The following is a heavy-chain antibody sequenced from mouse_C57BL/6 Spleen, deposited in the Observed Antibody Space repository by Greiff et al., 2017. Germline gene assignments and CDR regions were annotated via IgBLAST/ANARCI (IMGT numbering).Heavy chain of an antibody. J-gene: IGHJ2*01. CDR3: AREGSNYYFDY. D-gene: IGHD2-5*01. CDR2: ISYSGST. Sequence: VQLKESGPGMVKPSQSLSLTCTVTGYSITSGYDWHWIRHFPGNKLEWMGYISYSGSTNYNPSLKSRISITHDTSKNHFFLKLNSVTTEDTATYYCAREGSNYYFDYWGQGTTLTVSS. CDR1: GYSITSGYD. V-gene: IGHV3-1*01.